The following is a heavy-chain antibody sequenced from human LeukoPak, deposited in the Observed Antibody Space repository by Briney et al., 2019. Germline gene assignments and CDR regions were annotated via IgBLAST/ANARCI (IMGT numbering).Heavy chain of an antibody. V-gene: IGHV4-59*08. CDR3: ARHTTYYYDSSGPYFFDS. Sequence: SETLSLTCIVSSGSIGSYYWGWIRQPPGKGLEWLGYIRYSGGTKYNPSLKSRVSISVDTSKSQFSLKLSSATAADTAVYYCARHTTYYYDSSGPYFFDSWGRGTLVTVSS. CDR2: IRYSGGT. J-gene: IGHJ4*02. D-gene: IGHD3-22*01. CDR1: SGSIGSYY.